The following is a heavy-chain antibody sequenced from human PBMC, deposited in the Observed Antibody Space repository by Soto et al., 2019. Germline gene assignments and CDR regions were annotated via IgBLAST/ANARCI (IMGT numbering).Heavy chain of an antibody. J-gene: IGHJ3*02. CDR2: INPSGGST. V-gene: IGHV1-46*03. D-gene: IGHD1-7*01. CDR1: GYTFTRYY. CDR3: ARETGTKAFDI. Sequence: ASVKVSCKASGYTFTRYYMHWVPQAPGQGLEWMGIINPSGGSTRYAQKFQGRVTMTRDTSTSTVYMELSSLRSEDTAVYYCARETGTKAFDIWGQGTMVTVSS.